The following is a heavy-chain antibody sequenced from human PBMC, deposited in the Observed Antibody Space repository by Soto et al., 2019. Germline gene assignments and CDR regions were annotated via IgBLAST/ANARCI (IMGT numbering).Heavy chain of an antibody. CDR2: IYYSGST. CDR3: ARDGCSGGSCYFDY. J-gene: IGHJ4*02. Sequence: QVQLQESGPGLVKPSQTLSLTCTVSGGSISSGGYYWSWIRQHPGKGLEWIGYIYYSGSTYYNLSLKSRVTISVDTSKNQFSLKLSSVTAADTAVYYCARDGCSGGSCYFDYWGQGTLVTVSS. V-gene: IGHV4-31*03. CDR1: GGSISSGGYY. D-gene: IGHD2-15*01.